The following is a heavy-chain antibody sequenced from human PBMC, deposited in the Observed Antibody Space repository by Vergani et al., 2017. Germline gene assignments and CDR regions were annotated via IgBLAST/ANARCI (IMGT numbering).Heavy chain of an antibody. CDR1: GYTFSNYY. Sequence: QVQVVQSGAEVQKSGASVKVSCKTSGYTFSNYYMHWVRQAPGQRLEWMGIINPSGGHTNYAQKFQGRVTMTRDTSTSTVYMELSSLRSEDTAIYYCARGDYGILTGYRYWGQGNLVTGSA. D-gene: IGHD3-9*01. CDR3: ARGDYGILTGYRY. CDR2: INPSGGHT. J-gene: IGHJ4*02. V-gene: IGHV1-46*03.